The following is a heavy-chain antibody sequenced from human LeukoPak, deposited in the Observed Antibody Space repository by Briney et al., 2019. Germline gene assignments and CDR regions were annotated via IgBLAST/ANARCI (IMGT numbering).Heavy chain of an antibody. CDR1: GFTVSSNY. CDR3: ARGGIVVVPAAIDPVNWFDP. V-gene: IGHV3-53*01. J-gene: IGHJ5*02. Sequence: GGSLRLSCAASGFTVSSNYMSWVRQAPGKGLEWVSVIYSGGSTYYADSVKGRFTIPRDNSKNTLYLQMNSLRAEDTAVYYCARGGIVVVPAAIDPVNWFDPWGQGTLVTVSS. CDR2: IYSGGST. D-gene: IGHD2-2*01.